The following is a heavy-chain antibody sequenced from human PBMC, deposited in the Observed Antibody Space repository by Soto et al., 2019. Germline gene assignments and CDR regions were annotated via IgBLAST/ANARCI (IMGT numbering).Heavy chain of an antibody. CDR2: IHSDGAK. D-gene: IGHD2-21*02. Sequence: VSGPTLVNPTETLTLTCTVSGFSLSNAGSGVSWIRQPPGKALEWLAHIHSDGAKTYSSSLQSRLTISRDYSRRQVVLTLTKLDPMDTATYYCARSISLPGSADNWFDPWGQGTPVTVSS. V-gene: IGHV2-26*01. CDR1: GFSLSNAGSG. J-gene: IGHJ5*02. CDR3: ARSISLPGSADNWFDP.